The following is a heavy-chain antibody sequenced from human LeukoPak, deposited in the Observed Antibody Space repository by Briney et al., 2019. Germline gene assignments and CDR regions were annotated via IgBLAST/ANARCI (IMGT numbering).Heavy chain of an antibody. CDR2: ISGSGGST. V-gene: IGHV3-23*01. D-gene: IGHD6-19*01. J-gene: IGHJ4*02. CDR1: GFTFSSYA. CDR3: AKGLRSSGWYRDFDY. Sequence: GGSLRLSCAASGFTFSSYAMSWVRQAPGKGLEWVSAISGSGGSTYSADSVKGRFTFSRDISKNTLYLQMNSLRAEDTAVYDCAKGLRSSGWYRDFDYWGQGALVTVSS.